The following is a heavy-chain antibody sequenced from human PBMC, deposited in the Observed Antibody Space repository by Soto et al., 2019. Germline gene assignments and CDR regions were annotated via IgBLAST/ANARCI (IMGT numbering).Heavy chain of an antibody. V-gene: IGHV1-69*13. CDR1: GGTFSSYA. J-gene: IGHJ4*02. CDR2: IIPIFGTA. D-gene: IGHD6-13*01. CDR3: ARDTAAAGTGDY. Sequence: SVKVSCKASGGTFSSYAISWVRQAPGQGLEWMGGIIPIFGTANYAQKFQGRVTITADESTSTAYMELSSLRSEDTAVYYCARDTAAAGTGDYWGQGTLVTVSS.